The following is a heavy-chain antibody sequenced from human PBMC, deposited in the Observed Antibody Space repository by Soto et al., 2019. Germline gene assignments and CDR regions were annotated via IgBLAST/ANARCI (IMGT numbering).Heavy chain of an antibody. CDR1: GGSISGSY. CDR3: ARSVAVPGAHIDY. V-gene: IGHV4-59*01. D-gene: IGHD6-19*01. CDR2: VYYTGST. J-gene: IGHJ4*02. Sequence: ETLSLTCSVSGGSISGSYWSWIRQSPGKGLEWLGYVYYTGSTNYSPSLRSRVSISVDTSKNEFSLRLSSVTAADTAVYFCARSVAVPGAHIDYWGQGXQVTIYS.